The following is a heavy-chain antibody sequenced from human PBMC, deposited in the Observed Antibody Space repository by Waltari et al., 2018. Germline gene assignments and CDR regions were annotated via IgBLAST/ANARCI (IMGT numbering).Heavy chain of an antibody. D-gene: IGHD5-12*01. CDR2: LSYTGAT. Sequence: QLQLQESGPGLVKPSETLSLTCSVSGFSITSNRHYWGWIRQPPGQGLEWIGTLSYTGATYSSPSLQSRVTISRDTSKNHLSLTLGSVTAADTAVYYCATYIGASVGTAAFDVWGQGTMVTVSS. CDR3: ATYIGASVGTAAFDV. CDR1: GFSITSNRHY. V-gene: IGHV4-39*02. J-gene: IGHJ3*01.